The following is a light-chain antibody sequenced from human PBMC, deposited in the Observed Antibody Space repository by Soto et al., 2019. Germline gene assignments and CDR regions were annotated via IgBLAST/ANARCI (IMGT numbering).Light chain of an antibody. V-gene: IGKV1-39*01. J-gene: IGKJ1*01. CDR1: RNIDTY. CDR3: QQTFSIPRN. Sequence: DIPMTQSPSSLSASVGDRVTITCRASRNIDTYLNWYQQQPGKAPKLLIYAASSLQSGVPSRFGGSGSGTDFTLTISSLQREDFATYYCQQTFSIPRNFGQGTKVEVK. CDR2: AAS.